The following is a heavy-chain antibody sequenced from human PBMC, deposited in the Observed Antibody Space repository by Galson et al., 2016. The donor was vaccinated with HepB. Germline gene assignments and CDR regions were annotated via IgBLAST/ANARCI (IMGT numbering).Heavy chain of an antibody. V-gene: IGHV4-59*01. Sequence: GLEWIGYIYYSGNTYYNPSLESRVTISVDTSKNQFSLRLTSATPADTAVYYCARDHGYSGWFDPWGQGTLVAVSS. CDR2: IYYSGNT. D-gene: IGHD5-18*01. CDR3: ARDHGYSGWFDP. J-gene: IGHJ5*02.